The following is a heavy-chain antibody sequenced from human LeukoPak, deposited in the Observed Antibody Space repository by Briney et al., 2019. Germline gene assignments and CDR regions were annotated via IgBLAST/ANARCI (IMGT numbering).Heavy chain of an antibody. CDR3: ARSNEGRGNWFDP. J-gene: IGHJ5*02. D-gene: IGHD1-1*01. CDR2: IIPIFGTA. Sequence: SVKVSCKASGGTFSSYAISWVRQAPGQGLEWMGGIIPIFGTANYAQKFQGRVTITADESTSTAYMELSSLRSEDTAVYYCARSNEGRGNWFDPWGQGTLVTVSS. CDR1: GGTFSSYA. V-gene: IGHV1-69*13.